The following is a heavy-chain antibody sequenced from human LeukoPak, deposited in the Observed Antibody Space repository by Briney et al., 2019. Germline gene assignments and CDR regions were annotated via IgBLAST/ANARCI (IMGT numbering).Heavy chain of an antibody. CDR3: ARDSPREWDAGFDY. CDR2: ISSSSSYI. D-gene: IGHD1-14*01. Sequence: PGGSLRLSCAASGFTFSSYSMNWVRQAPGKGLEWVSSISSSSSYIYYADSVKGRFTISRDNAKNSLYLQMNSLRAEDTAVYYCARDSPREWDAGFDYWGQGTLVTVSS. J-gene: IGHJ4*02. CDR1: GFTFSSYS. V-gene: IGHV3-21*01.